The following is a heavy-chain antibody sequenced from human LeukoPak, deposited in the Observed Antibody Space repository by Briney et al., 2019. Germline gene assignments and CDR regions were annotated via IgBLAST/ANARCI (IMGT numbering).Heavy chain of an antibody. Sequence: ASVKVSCKASGGTFSSYAISWVRQAPGQGLEWMGWINPNNGGTNYAQNFQGRVTMTRDTSISSAYMELSRLRSDNTAVYYCARSMDIVVVPAADSSGFDYWGQGTLVTVSS. V-gene: IGHV1-2*02. CDR1: GGTFSSYA. J-gene: IGHJ4*02. D-gene: IGHD2-2*03. CDR2: INPNNGGT. CDR3: ARSMDIVVVPAADSSGFDY.